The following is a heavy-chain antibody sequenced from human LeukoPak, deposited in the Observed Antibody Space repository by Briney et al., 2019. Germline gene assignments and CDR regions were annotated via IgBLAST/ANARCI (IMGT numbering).Heavy chain of an antibody. D-gene: IGHD5-24*01. J-gene: IGHJ4*02. V-gene: IGHV4-59*12. CDR1: GGSISSYY. Sequence: SETLSLTCTVSGGSISSYYWSWIRQPPGKGLEWIGYIYYSGSTNYNPSLKSRVTISVDTSKNQFSLKLSSVTAADTAVYYCARVATHNYRFDYWGQGTLVTVSS. CDR2: IYYSGST. CDR3: ARVATHNYRFDY.